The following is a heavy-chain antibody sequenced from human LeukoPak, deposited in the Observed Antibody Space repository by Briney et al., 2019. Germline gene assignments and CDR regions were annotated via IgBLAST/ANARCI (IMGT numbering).Heavy chain of an antibody. V-gene: IGHV4-59*01. Sequence: SETLSLTCTVSGGSISSYYWSWIRQPPGKGLEWIGYIYYSGSTNYNPSLKSRVTISVDTSKNQFSLKLSSMTAADTAVYYCARARTSIDPWGQGTLVTVSS. D-gene: IGHD1-1*01. CDR3: ARARTSIDP. J-gene: IGHJ5*02. CDR1: GGSISSYY. CDR2: IYYSGST.